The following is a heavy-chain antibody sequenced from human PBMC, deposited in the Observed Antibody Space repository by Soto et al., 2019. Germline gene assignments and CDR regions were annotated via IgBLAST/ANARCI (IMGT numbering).Heavy chain of an antibody. J-gene: IGHJ4*02. V-gene: IGHV4-59*01. CDR3: ARVGGVAARTFDY. CDR1: GGSISPFY. CDR2: LYYSGNT. D-gene: IGHD2-15*01. Sequence: QVQLQESGPGVVKPSETLSLTCTVSGGSISPFYWSWVRQPPGKGLEWIGYLYYSGNTNYNPSLKSRVTISVAASKNQVSLRLTSVTAADTAVYYCARVGGVAARTFDYWGQGTVVTVSS.